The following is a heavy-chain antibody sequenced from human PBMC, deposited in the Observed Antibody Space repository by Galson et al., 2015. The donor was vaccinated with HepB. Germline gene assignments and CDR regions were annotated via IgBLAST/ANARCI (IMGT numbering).Heavy chain of an antibody. CDR3: AHSSLVRGWGYYGMDV. D-gene: IGHD3-10*01. V-gene: IGHV2-5*02. CDR1: GFSLSTSGVG. Sequence: PALVKPTQTLTLTCTFSGFSLSTSGVGVGWIRQPPGKALEWLALIYWDDDKRYSPSLKSRLTITKDTSKNRVVLTMTNMDPVDTATYYCAHSSLVRGWGYYGMDVWGQGTTVTVSS. CDR2: IYWDDDK. J-gene: IGHJ6*02.